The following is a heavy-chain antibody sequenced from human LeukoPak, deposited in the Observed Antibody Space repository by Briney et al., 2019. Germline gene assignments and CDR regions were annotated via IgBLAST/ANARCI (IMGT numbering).Heavy chain of an antibody. D-gene: IGHD1-26*01. Sequence: PGGSLRLSCAASGFTFTTYWMSWVRQAPGKGLEWVANIKQDGSEKYYVDSVTGRFTISRDNAKNSLYLQMNSLRAEDTAVYYCAKESESGSYSFNYWGQGTLVTVSS. CDR1: GFTFTTYW. V-gene: IGHV3-7*03. CDR3: AKESESGSYSFNY. J-gene: IGHJ4*02. CDR2: IKQDGSEK.